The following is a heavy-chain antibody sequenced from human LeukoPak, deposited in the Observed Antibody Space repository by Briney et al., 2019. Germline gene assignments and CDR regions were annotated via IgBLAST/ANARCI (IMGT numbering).Heavy chain of an antibody. D-gene: IGHD3-22*01. CDR3: AKRGVVIRVILVGFHKEAYYFDS. V-gene: IGHV3-7*03. CDR2: INQYGGEK. J-gene: IGHJ4*02. CDR1: GFTFSNYW. Sequence: GGSLRPSCAASGFTFSNYWLNWVRQAPGKGLEWVATINQYGGEKYYVDSVKGRFTISRDNAKDSLYLQMNSLRAEDTAVYFCAKRGVVIRVILVGFHKEAYYFDSWGQGALVTVSS.